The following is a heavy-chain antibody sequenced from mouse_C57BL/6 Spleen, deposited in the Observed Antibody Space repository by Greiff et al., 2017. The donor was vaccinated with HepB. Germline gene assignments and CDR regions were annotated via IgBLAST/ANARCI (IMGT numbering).Heavy chain of an antibody. D-gene: IGHD4-1*01. CDR2: ISDGGSYT. CDR3: ARDPLTGRGFAY. CDR1: GFTFSSYA. J-gene: IGHJ3*01. V-gene: IGHV5-4*01. Sequence: EVMLVESGGGLVKPGGSLNLSCAASGFTFSSYAMSWVRQTPEKRLEWVATISDGGSYTYYPDNVKGRFTISRDNAKNNLYLQMSHLKSEDTAMYYCARDPLTGRGFAYWGQGTLVTVSA.